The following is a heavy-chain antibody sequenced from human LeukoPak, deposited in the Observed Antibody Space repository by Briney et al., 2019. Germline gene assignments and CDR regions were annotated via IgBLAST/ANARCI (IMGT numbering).Heavy chain of an antibody. D-gene: IGHD3-22*01. J-gene: IGHJ5*02. CDR2: ISSSSSTI. V-gene: IGHV3-48*02. CDR1: GFTFSNYS. CDR3: ARDGQQYYYDSTPA. Sequence: QPGGSLILSCAAAGFTFSNYSMNWGRPAPGKGLEWVSYISSSSSTIYYADSVKGRFTISRDNAKNSLYLQMNSLRDEDTAVYYCARDGQQYYYDSTPAWGQGALVTVSS.